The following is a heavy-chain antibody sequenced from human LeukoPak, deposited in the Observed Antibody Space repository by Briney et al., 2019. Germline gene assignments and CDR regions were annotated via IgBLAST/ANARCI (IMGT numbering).Heavy chain of an antibody. D-gene: IGHD2-2*01. J-gene: IGHJ4*02. CDR3: AKTGDCSSTSCTYYFDY. CDR1: GFTFSSYG. V-gene: IGHV3-30*02. Sequence: GGSLRLSCAASGFTFSSYGMNWVRQAPGKGLEWVSFIRYDGSNIYYADSVKGRFTISRDNSKNTLYLQMNSLRAEDTAVYYCAKTGDCSSTSCTYYFDYWGQGTLVTVSS. CDR2: IRYDGSNI.